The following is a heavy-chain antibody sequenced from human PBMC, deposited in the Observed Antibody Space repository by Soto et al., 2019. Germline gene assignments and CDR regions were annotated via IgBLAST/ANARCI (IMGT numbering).Heavy chain of an antibody. CDR1: GYTFTSYA. D-gene: IGHD3-22*01. CDR2: INAGNGNT. CDR3: ARSRGGGYYPFEFDY. J-gene: IGHJ4*02. Sequence: GASVKVSCKASGYTFTSYAMHWVRQAPGQRLEWMGWINAGNGNTKYSQKFQGRVTITRDTSASTAYMELSSLRSEDTAVYYCARSRGGGYYPFEFDYWGQGTLVTVSS. V-gene: IGHV1-3*01.